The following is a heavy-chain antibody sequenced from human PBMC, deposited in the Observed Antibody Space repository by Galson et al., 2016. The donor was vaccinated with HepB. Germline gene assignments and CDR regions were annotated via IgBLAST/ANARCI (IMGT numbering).Heavy chain of an antibody. Sequence: SVKVSCKASAYTFTNYAIRWVRQAPGQGLEWMGWIIPGNGDTKYSQTFQGRVTIARDTSANTAYMELSSLRSEDTAVYYCAREGNYYTLDYWGQGTLVTVSS. J-gene: IGHJ4*02. CDR3: AREGNYYTLDY. CDR1: AYTFTNYA. D-gene: IGHD1-26*01. V-gene: IGHV1-3*01. CDR2: IIPGNGDT.